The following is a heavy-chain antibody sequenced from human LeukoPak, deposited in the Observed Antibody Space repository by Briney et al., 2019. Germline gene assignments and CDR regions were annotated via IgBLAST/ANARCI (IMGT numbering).Heavy chain of an antibody. J-gene: IGHJ4*02. V-gene: IGHV3-23*01. Sequence: GGSLRLSCAASGFIFSRYGMSWVRQAPGKGLEWVSGISDSGVTTYYADSVKGRFTISRDNAKNSLYLQMNSLTVEDTGVYYCSRDPRLLDYWGQGSLVTVSS. CDR1: GFIFSRYG. CDR3: SRDPRLLDY. D-gene: IGHD6-25*01. CDR2: ISDSGVTT.